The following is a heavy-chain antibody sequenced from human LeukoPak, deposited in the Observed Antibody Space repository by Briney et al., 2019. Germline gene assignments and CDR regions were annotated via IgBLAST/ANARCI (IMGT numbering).Heavy chain of an antibody. CDR3: ARVGDYYDSSGYYYPIPDY. V-gene: IGHV1-3*01. CDR2: ISPGNGNT. J-gene: IGHJ4*02. Sequence: ASVKVSCKASGYTFTSYAMHWVRQAPGQRLEWMGWISPGNGNTKYSQEFQGRVTITRDTSASTAYMELRSLRSDDTAVYYCARVGDYYDSSGYYYPIPDYWGQGTLVTVSS. D-gene: IGHD3-22*01. CDR1: GYTFTSYA.